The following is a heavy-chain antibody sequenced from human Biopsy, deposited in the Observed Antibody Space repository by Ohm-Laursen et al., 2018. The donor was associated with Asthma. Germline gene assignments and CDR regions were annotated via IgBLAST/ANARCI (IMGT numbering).Heavy chain of an antibody. V-gene: IGHV1-46*01. CDR1: GYTFTSYY. Sequence: SSVKVSCNASGYTFTSYYIHWVRQAPGQGLEWVGIINPPTGDTSYAQKFLGRVTVTRGTSTSTVYMELSSLRSEDTAVYYCALSQFDYWGQGTLLTVSS. CDR3: ALSQFDY. J-gene: IGHJ4*02. CDR2: INPPTGDT.